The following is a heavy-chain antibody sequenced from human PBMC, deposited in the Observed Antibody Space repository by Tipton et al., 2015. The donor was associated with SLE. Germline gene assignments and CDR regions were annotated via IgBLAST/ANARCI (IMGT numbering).Heavy chain of an antibody. CDR1: GGSISSGGYY. CDR2: IYYSGST. J-gene: IGHJ3*02. Sequence: TLSLTCTVSGGSISSGGYYWSWIRQPPGKGLEWIGYIYYSGSTYYNPSLKSRVTISVDTSKNQFSLKLSSVTAADTAVYYCAREGIDYDFWSGYYSSGAFDIWGQGTMVTVSS. CDR3: AREGIDYDFWSGYYSSGAFDI. D-gene: IGHD3-3*01. V-gene: IGHV4-31*03.